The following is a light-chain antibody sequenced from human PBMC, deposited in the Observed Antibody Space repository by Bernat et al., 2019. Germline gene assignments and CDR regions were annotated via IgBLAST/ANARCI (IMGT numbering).Light chain of an antibody. J-gene: IGLJ1*01. CDR1: SSDVGAYNY. CDR2: GVT. CDR3: SSYTATSTPYV. Sequence: QSALTQPASVSGSPGQSITISCTGTSSDVGAYNYVSWYQQHPGKAPKLMIYGVTDRPSGVSIRFSGSKSGNTASLTISGLQAEDEADYCCSSYTATSTPYVFGTGTNVTVL. V-gene: IGLV2-14*03.